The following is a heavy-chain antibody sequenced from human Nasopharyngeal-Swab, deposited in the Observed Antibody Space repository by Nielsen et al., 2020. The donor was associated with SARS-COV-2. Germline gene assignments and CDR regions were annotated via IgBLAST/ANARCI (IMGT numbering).Heavy chain of an antibody. J-gene: IGHJ6*02. Sequence: ASVKVSCKASGYTFTGYYMHWVRQAPGQGLEWMGRINPNSGGTNYAQKFQGRVTMTRDTSISTAYMELSRLRSDGTAVYYCARDEKQIGYYYYGMDVWGQGTTVTVSS. CDR2: INPNSGGT. D-gene: IGHD1/OR15-1a*01. CDR3: ARDEKQIGYYYYGMDV. V-gene: IGHV1-2*06. CDR1: GYTFTGYY.